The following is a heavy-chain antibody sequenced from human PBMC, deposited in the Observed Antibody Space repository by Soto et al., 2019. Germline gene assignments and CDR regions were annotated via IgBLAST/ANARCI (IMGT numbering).Heavy chain of an antibody. CDR2: IYYSGST. V-gene: IGHV4-59*08. CDR3: ARRAWSDRSSWIFDY. Sequence: SETLSLTCTVSGGSISSYYWSWIRQPPGKGLEWIRYIYYSGSTSYNPSLKSRVTISVDTSKNQFSLNLSSVTAADTAVYYCARRAWSDRSSWIFDYWGQGTLVTVSS. J-gene: IGHJ4*02. D-gene: IGHD6-13*01. CDR1: GGSISSYY.